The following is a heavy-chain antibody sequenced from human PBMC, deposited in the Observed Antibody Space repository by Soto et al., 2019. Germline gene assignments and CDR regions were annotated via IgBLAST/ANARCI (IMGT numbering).Heavy chain of an antibody. Sequence: QVQLVQSGGEVKKPRASLTVSCKASGYTFINYHITWVRQAPGQGLEWMAWINTYNGMTDYAQKFQGRVTMTRDTSTSTAYMELRNLGSDGTTVYFCAKSPRGEMATVGGQGSLVTVSS. CDR3: AKSPRGEMATV. D-gene: IGHD4-4*01. V-gene: IGHV1-18*01. J-gene: IGHJ4*02. CDR1: GYTFINYH. CDR2: INTYNGMT.